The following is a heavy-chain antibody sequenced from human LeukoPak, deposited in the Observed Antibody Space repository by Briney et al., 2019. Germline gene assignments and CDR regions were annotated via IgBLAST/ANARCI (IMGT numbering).Heavy chain of an antibody. CDR2: ISYDGSNK. CDR3: AAYYDYVWGNYDFAY. CDR1: GFTFSSDG. V-gene: IGHV3-30*03. J-gene: IGHJ4*02. D-gene: IGHD3-16*01. Sequence: PGGTLRLSCAASGFTFSSDGMHWVRQAPGKGLEWVAVISYDGSNKYYTDSVKGRFTISRDNSKNTLYLQMNSLRAEDTAVYYCAAYYDYVWGNYDFAYWGQGTLVTVSS.